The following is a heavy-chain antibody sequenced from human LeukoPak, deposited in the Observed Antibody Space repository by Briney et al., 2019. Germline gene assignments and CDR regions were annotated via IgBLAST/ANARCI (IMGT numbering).Heavy chain of an antibody. CDR1: GGSISSYY. J-gene: IGHJ3*02. Sequence: SETLSLTCTVSGGSISSYYWSWIRQPPGKGLEWIGYIYYSGSTNHNPSLKSRVTISVDTSKNQFSLKLSSVTAADTAVYYCARASGVLRPPHAFDIWGQGTMVTVSS. CDR2: IYYSGST. D-gene: IGHD2-15*01. V-gene: IGHV4-59*01. CDR3: ARASGVLRPPHAFDI.